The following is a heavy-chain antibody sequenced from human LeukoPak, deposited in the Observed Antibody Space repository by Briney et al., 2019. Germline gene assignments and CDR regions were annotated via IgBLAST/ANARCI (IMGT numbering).Heavy chain of an antibody. CDR3: ARELDIIDY. Sequence: SETLSLTCTVSGGSISSYYWSWIRQPPGKGLEWIGYIYYSGSTNYNPSLKSRVTISVDTSKNQFSLKLSSVTAADTAVYYCARELDIIDYWGQGTLVTVSS. J-gene: IGHJ4*02. V-gene: IGHV4-59*12. D-gene: IGHD5-12*01. CDR2: IYYSGST. CDR1: GGSISSYY.